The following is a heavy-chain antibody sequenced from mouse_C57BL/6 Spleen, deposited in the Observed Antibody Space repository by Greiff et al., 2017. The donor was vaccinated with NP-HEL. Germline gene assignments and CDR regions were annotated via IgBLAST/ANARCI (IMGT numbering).Heavy chain of an antibody. V-gene: IGHV14-3*01. CDR3: ARVYYGSRGLFDY. D-gene: IGHD1-1*01. CDR1: GFNIKNTY. Sequence: VQLQQSVAELVRPGASVKLSCTASGFNIKNTYMHWVKQRPEQGLEWIGRIDPANGNTKYAPKFQGKATITGDTSTNTAYLQLSSLTSEDTAIYYCARVYYGSRGLFDYWGQGTTLTVSS. CDR2: IDPANGNT. J-gene: IGHJ2*01.